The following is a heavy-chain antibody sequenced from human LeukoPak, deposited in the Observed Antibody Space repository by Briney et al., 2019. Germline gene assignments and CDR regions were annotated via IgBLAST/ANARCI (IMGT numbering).Heavy chain of an antibody. D-gene: IGHD3-10*01. CDR3: ARERGWSGSGTYYEGVRY. J-gene: IGHJ4*02. Sequence: GGSLRLSCAASGFTFNTYWMIWVRQAPRKGLGWVAKINQDGTEKYYVDSMKGRFTISRDNAKNSLYLQMNSLRPEDSAVYYCARERGWSGSGTYYEGVRYWGQGTLVTVSS. CDR2: INQDGTEK. CDR1: GFTFNTYW. V-gene: IGHV3-7*05.